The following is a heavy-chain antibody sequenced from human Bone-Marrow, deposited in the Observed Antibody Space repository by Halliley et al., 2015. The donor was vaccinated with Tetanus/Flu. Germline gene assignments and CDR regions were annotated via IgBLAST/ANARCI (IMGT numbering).Heavy chain of an antibody. CDR1: GFSSHTYW. CDR3: ARDHHWLLSKGVFGL. Sequence: SLRLSCEASGFSSHTYWMSWVRQTPGKGLEWVATINHDGSEKYPVDPVKGRFSISRDNAKNSLYLQMSSLRAEDTAVYYCARDHHWLLSKGVFGLWGQGTLVTVSS. J-gene: IGHJ4*02. D-gene: IGHD2-2*01. V-gene: IGHV3-7*03. CDR2: INHDGSEK.